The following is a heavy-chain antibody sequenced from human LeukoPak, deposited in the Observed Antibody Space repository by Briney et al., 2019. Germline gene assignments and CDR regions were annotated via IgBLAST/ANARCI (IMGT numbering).Heavy chain of an antibody. CDR2: IKYDESKR. V-gene: IGHV3-7*03. D-gene: IGHD3-10*01. CDR1: GFTFSSYS. CDR3: TVGEWLDY. Sequence: GGSLRLSCAASGFTFSSYSMIWARQAPGKGLEWVANIKYDESKRYYEDSVRGRFTISRDNAKNSVFLQMNSLRAEDTAMYYCTVGEWLDYWGQGTLVTVSS. J-gene: IGHJ4*02.